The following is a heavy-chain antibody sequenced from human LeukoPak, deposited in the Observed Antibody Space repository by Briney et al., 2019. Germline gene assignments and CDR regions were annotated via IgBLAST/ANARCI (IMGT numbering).Heavy chain of an antibody. Sequence: GGSLRLSCAASGFTFSSYSMNWVRQTPGKGLEWISYISSSSSPTMFYADSVKGRFTISRDNAKNSLYLQMNSLRDEDTAVYYCARKTRDVFNGFDYWGQGTLVTVSS. V-gene: IGHV3-48*02. D-gene: IGHD5-24*01. CDR2: ISSSSSPTM. CDR1: GFTFSSYS. J-gene: IGHJ4*02. CDR3: ARKTRDVFNGFDY.